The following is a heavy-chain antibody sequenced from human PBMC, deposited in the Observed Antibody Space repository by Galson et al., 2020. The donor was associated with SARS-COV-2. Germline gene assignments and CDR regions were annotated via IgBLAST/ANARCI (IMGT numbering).Heavy chain of an antibody. J-gene: IGHJ4*02. V-gene: IGHV3-48*02. CDR2: IHNSSNRI. CDR3: ARGDILATSFDV. CDR1: GFIFSYYS. D-gene: IGHD5-12*01. Sequence: GGSLRLSCEASGFIFSYYSMNWVRQAPGKGLEWVSYIHNSSNRIYYADSVKGRFTISRDNTKNSLSLQMNNLRDADTAVYFCARGDILATSFDVWGQGAMVTVSS.